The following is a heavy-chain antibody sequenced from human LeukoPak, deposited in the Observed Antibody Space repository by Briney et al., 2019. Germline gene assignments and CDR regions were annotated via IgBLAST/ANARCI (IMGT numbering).Heavy chain of an antibody. Sequence: SETLSLTCAVYGGSFSGYYWSWIRQPPGKGLEWIGEINHSGSTNYNPSLKSRVTMSVDTSKNQFSLKLSSVTAADTAVYYCARVNGGNSVATRIDYWGQGTLVTVSS. J-gene: IGHJ4*02. V-gene: IGHV4-34*01. CDR3: ARVNGGNSVATRIDY. D-gene: IGHD4-23*01. CDR1: GGSFSGYY. CDR2: INHSGST.